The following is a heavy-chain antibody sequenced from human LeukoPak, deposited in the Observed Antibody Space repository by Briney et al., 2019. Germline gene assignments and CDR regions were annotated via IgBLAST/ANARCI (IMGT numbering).Heavy chain of an antibody. Sequence: GGSLRLSCAASGFIFSSYAMSWVRQAPGKGLEWVSAISGSGGSTYYADSVKGRFTISRDNSKNTLYLQMNSLRAEDTAVYYCAKDLVVPAAMYKQQLVGFDYWGQGTLVTVSS. CDR2: ISGSGGST. D-gene: IGHD2-2*01. CDR1: GFIFSSYA. J-gene: IGHJ4*02. V-gene: IGHV3-23*01. CDR3: AKDLVVPAAMYKQQLVGFDY.